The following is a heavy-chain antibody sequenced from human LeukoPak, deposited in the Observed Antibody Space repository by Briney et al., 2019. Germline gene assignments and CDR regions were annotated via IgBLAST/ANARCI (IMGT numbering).Heavy chain of an antibody. CDR3: ASSQGSWPDYFDY. Sequence: GGSLRLSCAASGFTFSSYAMHWVRQAPGKGLEYVSAISSNGGSTYYANSVKGRFTISRDNAKNSLYLQMNSLRAEDTAVYYCASSQGSWPDYFDYWGQGILVTVSS. CDR2: ISSNGGST. D-gene: IGHD6-13*01. CDR1: GFTFSSYA. J-gene: IGHJ4*02. V-gene: IGHV3-64*01.